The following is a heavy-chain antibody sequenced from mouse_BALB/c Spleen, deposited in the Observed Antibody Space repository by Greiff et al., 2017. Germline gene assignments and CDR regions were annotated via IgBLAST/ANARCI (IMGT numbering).Heavy chain of an antibody. CDR1: GYTFTDYN. J-gene: IGHJ1*01. CDR2: INPYNGGT. V-gene: IGHV1S29*02. Sequence: EVQLQQSGPELVKPGASVKISCKASGYTFTDYNMHWVKQSPGKSLEWIGYINPYNGGTGYNQKFKGKATLTVDNSSSTAYMELRSLTSEDSAVYYCARYYGSSYGSYWYFDVWGAGTTVTVAS. D-gene: IGHD1-1*01. CDR3: ARYYGSSYGSYWYFDV.